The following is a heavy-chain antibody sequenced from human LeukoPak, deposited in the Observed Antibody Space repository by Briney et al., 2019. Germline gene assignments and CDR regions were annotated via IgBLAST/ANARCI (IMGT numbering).Heavy chain of an antibody. Sequence: SETLSLTCTVSGGSISNYYWSWLRQPPGKGLEWIGYIYTSGNTNYNPSLTSRVTISVDTSNNQFSLKLSSVTAADTAVYYCARLTFTTRPVDVWGKGTTVTVSS. J-gene: IGHJ6*04. CDR3: ARLTFTTRPVDV. D-gene: IGHD6-6*01. V-gene: IGHV4-4*09. CDR2: IYTSGNT. CDR1: GGSISNYY.